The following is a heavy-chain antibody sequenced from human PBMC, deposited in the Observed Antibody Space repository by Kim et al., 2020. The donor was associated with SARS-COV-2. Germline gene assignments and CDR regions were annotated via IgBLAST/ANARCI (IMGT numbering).Heavy chain of an antibody. CDR1: GYTFTSYG. CDR2: ISVYNGNT. CDR3: ARDERDILTGFNIGRDY. V-gene: IGHV1-18*04. Sequence: ASVKVSCKASGYTFTSYGVSWVRQAPGQGLEWMGWISVYNGNTNYAQKFQGRVTMTTDTSTSTAYMELRSLRSDDTAVYYCARDERDILTGFNIGRDYWGKGTLVTVS. J-gene: IGHJ4*02. D-gene: IGHD3-9*01.